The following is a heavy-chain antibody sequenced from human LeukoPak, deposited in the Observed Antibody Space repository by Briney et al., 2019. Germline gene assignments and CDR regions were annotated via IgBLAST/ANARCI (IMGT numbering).Heavy chain of an antibody. CDR1: GFTFSNYL. J-gene: IGHJ4*02. CDR3: AMALDY. CDR2: ISHSGSSI. V-gene: IGHV3-23*01. Sequence: GGSLRLSCVASGFTFSNYLMNWVRQAPGKGLEWVSGISHSGSSIYYADSVKGRFTISRDNSKNTLYLQMDSLRVEDTAVYYCAMALDYWGQGTLVTVSS.